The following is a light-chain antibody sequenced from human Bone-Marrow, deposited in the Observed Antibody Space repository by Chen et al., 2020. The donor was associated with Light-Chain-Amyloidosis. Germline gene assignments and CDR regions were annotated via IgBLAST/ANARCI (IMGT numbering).Light chain of an antibody. V-gene: IGLV3-21*02. CDR3: QVWDRSSDRPV. CDR1: NIGSTS. CDR2: DES. J-gene: IGLJ3*02. Sequence: SYVLTQPSSVSVAPGQTATIACGGKNIGSTSVHWYQQTPGQAPLLVVYDESDRPSGIPERLSGSNSGNTATLTISGVAAGDEADYYCQVWDRSSDRPVFGGGTKLTVL.